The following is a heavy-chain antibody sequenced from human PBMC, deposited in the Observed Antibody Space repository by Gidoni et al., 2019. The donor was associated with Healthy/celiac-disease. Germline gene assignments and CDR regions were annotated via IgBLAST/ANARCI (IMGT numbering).Heavy chain of an antibody. CDR1: GFTFSNAW. Sequence: EVQLVESGGGLVKPGGSLSLSCAASGFTFSNAWMSWVRQAPGKGLEWVGRIKSKTDGGTTDYAAPVKGRFTISRDDSKNTLYLQMNSLKTEDTAVYYCTTEVALRDYNRYYYYGMDVWGQGTTVTVSS. J-gene: IGHJ6*02. CDR2: IKSKTDGGTT. D-gene: IGHD4-4*01. CDR3: TTEVALRDYNRYYYYGMDV. V-gene: IGHV3-15*01.